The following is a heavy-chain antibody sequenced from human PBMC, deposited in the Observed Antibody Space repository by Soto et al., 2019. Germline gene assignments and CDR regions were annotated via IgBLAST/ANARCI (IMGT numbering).Heavy chain of an antibody. Sequence: GGSLRLSCAASGFTFSSYAMSWVRQAPGKGLEWVSAISGSGGSTYYADSVKGRFTISRDNSKNTLYLQMNSLRAKDMAVYYCAKCSGGSCYPAFQHWGQGTLVTVSS. CDR2: ISGSGGST. D-gene: IGHD2-15*01. J-gene: IGHJ1*01. CDR1: GFTFSSYA. V-gene: IGHV3-23*01. CDR3: AKCSGGSCYPAFQH.